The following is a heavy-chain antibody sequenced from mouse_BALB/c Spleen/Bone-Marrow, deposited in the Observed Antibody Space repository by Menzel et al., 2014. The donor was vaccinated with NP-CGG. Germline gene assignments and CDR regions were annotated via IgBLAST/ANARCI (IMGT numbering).Heavy chain of an antibody. CDR1: GFNIKDYY. Sequence: VQLKQSGAELVRPGALVKLSCKASGFNIKDYYMHWVIQRPEQGLEWIGWIDPENGNTIYDPKFQGKASITADTSSNTAYLQLSSLTSEDTAVYYCARRYGSSFDCWGQGTTLTVSS. V-gene: IGHV14-1*02. J-gene: IGHJ2*01. D-gene: IGHD1-1*01. CDR3: ARRYGSSFDC. CDR2: IDPENGNT.